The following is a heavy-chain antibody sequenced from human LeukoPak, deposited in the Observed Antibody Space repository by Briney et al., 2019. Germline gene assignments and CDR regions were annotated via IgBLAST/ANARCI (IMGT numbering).Heavy chain of an antibody. D-gene: IGHD2-15*01. J-gene: IGHJ6*02. CDR3: ARGGVVVAAYYYYYGMDV. V-gene: IGHV1-18*04. CDR2: ISAYNGNT. CDR1: GYTFTGYY. Sequence: ASVKVSCKASGYTFTGYYMHWVRQAPGQGLEWMGWISAYNGNTNYAQKLQGRVTMTTDTSTSTAYMELRSLRSDDTAVYYCARGGVVVAAYYYYYGMDVWGQGTTVTVSS.